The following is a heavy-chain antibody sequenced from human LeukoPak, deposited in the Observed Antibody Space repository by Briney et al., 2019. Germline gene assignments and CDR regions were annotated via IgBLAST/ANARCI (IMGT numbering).Heavy chain of an antibody. CDR3: AKGQAAFLEWLSTGDY. D-gene: IGHD3-3*01. V-gene: IGHV3-23*01. CDR2: ISGSGGST. Sequence: GGSLRLSCAASGFTFSSYAMSWVRQAPGKGLDWVSAISGSGGSTYYADSVKGRFTISRDNSKNTLYLQMNRLRAEDTAVYYCAKGQAAFLEWLSTGDYWGQGTLVTVSS. J-gene: IGHJ4*02. CDR1: GFTFSSYA.